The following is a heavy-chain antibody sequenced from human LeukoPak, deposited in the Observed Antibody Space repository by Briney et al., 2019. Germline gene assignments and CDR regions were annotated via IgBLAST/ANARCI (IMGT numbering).Heavy chain of an antibody. CDR3: VKDSKPSYGDQIPPYFDY. CDR2: ISYDGSNK. D-gene: IGHD5-18*01. Sequence: PGGSLRLSCAASGFXFSSYVIYWVRQAPGKGLEWVAVISYDGSNKYYADSVKGRFTISRDYSKNTLYLQMNSLRAEDTAVYYCVKDSKPSYGDQIPPYFDYWGQRTLVTVSS. V-gene: IGHV3-30-3*01. J-gene: IGHJ4*02. CDR1: GFXFSSYV.